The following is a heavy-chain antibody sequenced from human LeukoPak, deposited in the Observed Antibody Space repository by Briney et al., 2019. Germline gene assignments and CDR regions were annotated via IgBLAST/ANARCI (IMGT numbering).Heavy chain of an antibody. Sequence: GASLRLSCAASGFTFSSYGMHWVRQAPGKGLEWVAFIRYDGSNKYYADSVKGRFTISRDNSKNTLYLQMNSLRAEDTAVYYCARDWSRDGYANHYYYYMDVWGEGTTVTVSS. CDR2: IRYDGSNK. CDR1: GFTFSSYG. V-gene: IGHV3-30*02. J-gene: IGHJ6*03. CDR3: ARDWSRDGYANHYYYYMDV. D-gene: IGHD5-24*01.